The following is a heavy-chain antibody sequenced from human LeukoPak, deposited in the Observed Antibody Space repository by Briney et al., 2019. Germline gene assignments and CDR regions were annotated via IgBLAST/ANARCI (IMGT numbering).Heavy chain of an antibody. CDR2: IYPRDGST. Sequence: WASVKVSCKASGYTFTSNYIHWVRQAPGQGLEWMGMIYPRDGSTSYAQKFQGRVTVTRDTSTSTVHMELSGLRSEDTAVYYCARDQEGFDYWGQRTLVTVSS. CDR3: ARDQEGFDY. V-gene: IGHV1-46*01. J-gene: IGHJ4*02. CDR1: GYTFTSNY.